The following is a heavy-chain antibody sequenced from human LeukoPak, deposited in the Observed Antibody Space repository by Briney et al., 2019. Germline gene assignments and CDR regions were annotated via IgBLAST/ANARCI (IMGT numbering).Heavy chain of an antibody. CDR3: ARERGGRRYSYLSPDRLYYFDY. V-gene: IGHV4-34*01. D-gene: IGHD5-18*01. J-gene: IGHJ4*02. Sequence: PSETLSLTCAVYGGSFSGYYWSWIRQPPGKGPEWIGEINHSGSTNYNPSLKSRVTISVDTSKNQFSLKLSSVTAADTAVYYCARERGGRRYSYLSPDRLYYFDYWGQGTLVTVSS. CDR2: INHSGST. CDR1: GGSFSGYY.